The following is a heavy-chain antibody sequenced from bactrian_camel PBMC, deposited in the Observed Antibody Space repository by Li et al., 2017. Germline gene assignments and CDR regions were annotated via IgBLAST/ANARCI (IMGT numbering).Heavy chain of an antibody. CDR3: AKGTEGVVWSPTD. J-gene: IGHJ4*01. Sequence: DVQLVESGGDWVQTGGSLRLSCAASGFPFDRYTMSWFRQAPGKEREGVAGILETGRSTSYALSVKGRFTVSRDNDKNTLSLHMNSLKTEDTAIYFCAKGTEGVVWSPTDWGHGTQVTVS. D-gene: IGHD8*01. CDR1: GFPFDRYT. CDR2: ILETGRST. V-gene: IGHV3S42*01.